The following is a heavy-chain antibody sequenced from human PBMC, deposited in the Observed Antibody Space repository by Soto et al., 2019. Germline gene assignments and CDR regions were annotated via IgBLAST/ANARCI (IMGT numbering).Heavy chain of an antibody. V-gene: IGHV3-9*01. CDR3: AKSTGGIAIGMGV. J-gene: IGHJ6*02. D-gene: IGHD2-21*01. CDR1: GFSFDDYA. CDR2: ISWNSGTI. Sequence: EVQVVESGGGLVQPGRSLRLSCAASGFSFDDYAMHWVRQAPGKGLEWVSGISWNSGTIGYADSVKGRFTISRDNAKNSLYLQMNSLRAEDTGLYYCAKSTGGIAIGMGVWGQGTTVTVFS.